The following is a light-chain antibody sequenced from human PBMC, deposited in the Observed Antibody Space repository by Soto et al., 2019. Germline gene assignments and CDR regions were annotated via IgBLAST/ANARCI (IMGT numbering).Light chain of an antibody. CDR1: QSISNY. CDR3: QQSYSTLYT. CDR2: AAS. Sequence: DIQMTQSPSSLSASVGDRVTITCRASQSISNYLNWYQQKPGKAPKLLIFAASGLQSGVPSRFSGGGSGTDFTLIISSLQPEDFATYYCQQSYSTLYTFGQGTNLESK. J-gene: IGKJ2*01. V-gene: IGKV1-39*01.